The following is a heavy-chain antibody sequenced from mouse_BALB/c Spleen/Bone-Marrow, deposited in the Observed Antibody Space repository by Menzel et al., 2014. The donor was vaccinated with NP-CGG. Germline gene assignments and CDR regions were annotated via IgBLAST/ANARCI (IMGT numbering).Heavy chain of an antibody. V-gene: IGHV14-3*02. Sequence: VQLQQSGAELVKPGASVKLSCTASGFNIKDTYMHWVKQRPEQGLEWIGRIDPANGNTKYDPKFQGKATITADTSSNTDYLQLSSLTSEDTAVYYCAVYYYGSSSFAYWGQGTLVTVSA. CDR3: AVYYYGSSSFAY. J-gene: IGHJ3*01. CDR2: IDPANGNT. CDR1: GFNIKDTY. D-gene: IGHD1-1*01.